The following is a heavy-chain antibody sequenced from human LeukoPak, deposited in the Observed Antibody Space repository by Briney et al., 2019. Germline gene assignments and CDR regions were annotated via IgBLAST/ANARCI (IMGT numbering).Heavy chain of an antibody. D-gene: IGHD1-26*01. CDR1: GGSISSGGYY. CDR2: IYYSGST. Sequence: PSQTLPLTCTVSGGSISSGGYYWSWLRQHPEKGLEWIGYIYYSGSTYYNPSLKSRVTISVDTSKNQFSLKLSSVTAADTAVYYCARHRVGAIDYWGQGTLVTVSS. CDR3: ARHRVGAIDY. V-gene: IGHV4-31*03. J-gene: IGHJ4*02.